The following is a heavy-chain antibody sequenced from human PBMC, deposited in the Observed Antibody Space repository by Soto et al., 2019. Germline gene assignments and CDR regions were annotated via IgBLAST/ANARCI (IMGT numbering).Heavy chain of an antibody. J-gene: IGHJ4*02. V-gene: IGHV3-15*01. CDR3: TTDGSNTWSHVPSPAY. CDR1: GFAFTTAW. Sequence: GGSLRLSCAASGFAFTTAWMSWVRQAPGKGLEWVGRIQSKTDGGTTDYAAPVKGRFTISRDDSKNTLYLQMNSLKTEDTAVYYCTTDGSNTWSHVPSPAYWGQGTLVTVSS. CDR2: IQSKTDGGTT. D-gene: IGHD6-13*01.